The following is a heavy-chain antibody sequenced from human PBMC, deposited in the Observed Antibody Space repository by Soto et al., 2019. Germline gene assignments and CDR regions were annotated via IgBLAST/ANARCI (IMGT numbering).Heavy chain of an antibody. CDR1: GYTFSRYG. CDR2: VSGYNGDT. V-gene: IGHV1-18*01. J-gene: IGHJ6*02. Sequence: QGQLGQSGPEVKKPGASVKVSCKASGYTFSRYGISCVRQAPGQGLEWMGWVSGYNGDTKYAQKVQGRVTMTIDTSTYTAYMELRSLTSADTTNYYCATKVQPPYYYYGMDVWGQGTTVTVS. CDR3: ATKVQPPYYYYGMDV.